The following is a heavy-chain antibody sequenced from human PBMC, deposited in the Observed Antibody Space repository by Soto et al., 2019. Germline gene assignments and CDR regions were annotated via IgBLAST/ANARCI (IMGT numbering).Heavy chain of an antibody. CDR2: IYGDDDK. V-gene: IGHV2-5*02. J-gene: IGHJ4*02. Sequence: QITLNESGPTVVRPTESLTLTCRFSGISITTSGVGVGWIRQSPGKAPEWLALIYGDDDKRYSASLKCRLTIPKETSTNQVVLMVSDLDPTETATYYCAHRVLRTVFGLVTTTAIYFDFWGQGTPVAVSS. CDR1: GISITTSGVG. CDR3: AHRVLRTVFGLVTTTAIYFDF. D-gene: IGHD3-3*01.